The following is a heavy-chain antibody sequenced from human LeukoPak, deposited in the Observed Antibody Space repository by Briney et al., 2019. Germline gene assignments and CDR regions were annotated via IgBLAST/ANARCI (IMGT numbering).Heavy chain of an antibody. J-gene: IGHJ6*02. CDR1: GGSISSYY. D-gene: IGHD4-17*01. CDR2: INHSGST. V-gene: IGHV4-34*01. Sequence: SETLSLTCTVSGGSISSYYWSWIRQPPGKGLEWIGEINHSGSTNYNPSLKSRVTISVDTSKNQFSLKLSSVTAADTAVYYCARSAYGDYVRYGMDVWGQGTTVTVSS. CDR3: ARSAYGDYVRYGMDV.